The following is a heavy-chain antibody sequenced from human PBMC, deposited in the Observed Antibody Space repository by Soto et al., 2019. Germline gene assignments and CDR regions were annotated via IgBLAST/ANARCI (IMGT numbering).Heavy chain of an antibody. CDR3: ARQKGSSGLGWFDP. Sequence: QVQLQESGPGLVKPSETLSLTCTVSDDSISGYYWSWIRQPPGKGLECLGYFDYSGSTNYNPALKCRVTISVDTSKNQFSLKLSSVTAADAAVYYCARQKGSSGLGWFDPWGQGILVTVSS. J-gene: IGHJ5*02. V-gene: IGHV4-59*01. CDR2: FDYSGST. D-gene: IGHD6-6*01. CDR1: DDSISGYY.